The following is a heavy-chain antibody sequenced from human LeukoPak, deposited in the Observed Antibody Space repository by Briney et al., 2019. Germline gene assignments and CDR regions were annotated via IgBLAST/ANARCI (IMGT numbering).Heavy chain of an antibody. CDR3: ARDLHCSSTSCTPWDLDY. CDR1: GFTFSSYA. D-gene: IGHD2-2*01. V-gene: IGHV3-30-3*01. Sequence: PGRSLRLSCAASGFTFSSYAMHWVRQAPGKGLEWVAVISYDGSNKYYADSVKGRFTISRDNSKNTLYLQMNSLRAEDTAVYYCARDLHCSSTSCTPWDLDYWGQGTLVTVSS. J-gene: IGHJ4*02. CDR2: ISYDGSNK.